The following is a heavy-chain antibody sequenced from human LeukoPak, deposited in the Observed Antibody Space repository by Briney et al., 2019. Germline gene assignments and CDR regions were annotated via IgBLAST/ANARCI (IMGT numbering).Heavy chain of an antibody. V-gene: IGHV3-23*01. D-gene: IGHD7-27*01. CDR1: GFTFTRAW. CDR2: ISGSGGST. Sequence: GGSLRLSCAASGFTFTRAWMSWVRQAPGKGLEWVSAISGSGGSTYYADSVKGRFTISRDNSKNTLYLQMNSLRAEDTAVYYCAKAPLTGSDYWGQGTLVTVSS. CDR3: AKAPLTGSDY. J-gene: IGHJ4*02.